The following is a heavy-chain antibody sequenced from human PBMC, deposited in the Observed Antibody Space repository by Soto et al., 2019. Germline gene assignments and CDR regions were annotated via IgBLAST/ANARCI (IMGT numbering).Heavy chain of an antibody. J-gene: IGHJ6*02. Sequence: QVQLQESGPGLVKPSETLSLTCTVSGGSISIYYWSWIRQPPAKGLEWIGYIYYSGSTNYNPSLKSRVTIAVDTSKNQCSLKLNAVTAADTAVYYCARGRDGMDVWGQGTTVTGSS. CDR3: ARGRDGMDV. CDR1: GGSISIYY. CDR2: IYYSGST. V-gene: IGHV4-59*01.